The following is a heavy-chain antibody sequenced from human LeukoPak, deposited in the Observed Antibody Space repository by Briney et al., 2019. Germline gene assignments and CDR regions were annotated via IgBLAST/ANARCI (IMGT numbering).Heavy chain of an antibody. CDR3: AKDGEPAAAHYYYMDV. V-gene: IGHV3-30*02. CDR2: IRYDGSNK. CDR1: GFTFSSYG. Sequence: GGSLRLPCAASGFTFSSYGMHWVRQAPGKGLEWVAFIRYDGSNKYYADSVKGRFTISRDNSKNTLYLQMNSLRAEDTAVYYCAKDGEPAAAHYYYMDVWGKGTTVTVSS. J-gene: IGHJ6*03. D-gene: IGHD2-2*01.